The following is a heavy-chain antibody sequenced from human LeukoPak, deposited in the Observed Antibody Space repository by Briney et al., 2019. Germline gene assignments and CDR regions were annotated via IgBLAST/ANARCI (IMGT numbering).Heavy chain of an antibody. J-gene: IGHJ6*03. CDR1: GGSIRSYY. V-gene: IGHV4-59*01. CDR3: ARDGYYYGSGSPGGGYYYYYMDV. Sequence: SETLSLTCTVSGGSIRSYYWSWIRQSPGEGLEWIGYIYYTGSTNYNSSLKSRVTISLDTSKKQFSLKLKSVTAADTAVYYCARDGYYYGSGSPGGGYYYYYMDVWGKGTTVTISS. CDR2: IYYTGST. D-gene: IGHD3-10*01.